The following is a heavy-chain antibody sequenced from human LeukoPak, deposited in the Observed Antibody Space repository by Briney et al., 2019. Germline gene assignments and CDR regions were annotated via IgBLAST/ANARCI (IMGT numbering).Heavy chain of an antibody. V-gene: IGHV3-33*01. D-gene: IGHD4-23*01. Sequence: PGGSLRLSCAASGFSFTSYGMHWVRQAPGKGLEWVAVIWYDGTNKYYADSVKGRFTISRDTSNNMSYLQMNSLRAEDTAVYYCARVSESGNSDYWGQGTLVTVSS. CDR2: IWYDGTNK. CDR3: ARVSESGNSDY. J-gene: IGHJ4*02. CDR1: GFSFTSYG.